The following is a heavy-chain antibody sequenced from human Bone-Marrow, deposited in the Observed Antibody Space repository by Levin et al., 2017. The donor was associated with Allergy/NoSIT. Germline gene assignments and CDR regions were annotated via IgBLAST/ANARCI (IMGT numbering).Heavy chain of an antibody. V-gene: IGHV3-48*03. CDR2: ISSSGGTK. Sequence: SGGSLRLSCTVSGFTFSNYEMNWVRQAPGKGLEWVSYISSSGGTKYYADSVKGRFTISRDNAKNSLYLQMNSLRAEDTAVYYCARLIWGVRIDDYWGQGTLVTVSS. CDR1: GFTFSNYE. CDR3: ARLIWGVRIDDY. J-gene: IGHJ4*02. D-gene: IGHD3-3*01.